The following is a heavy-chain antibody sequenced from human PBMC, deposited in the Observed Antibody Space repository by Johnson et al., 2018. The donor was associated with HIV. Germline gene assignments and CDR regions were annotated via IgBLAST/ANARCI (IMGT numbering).Heavy chain of an antibody. Sequence: QVQLVESGGGMVQPGRSLRLSCAASGFTFSDYYMSWIRQAPGKGLEWVSGISWNSGSIGYADSVKGRFTISRDNAKNSQYLQMNSLRAEDTAVYYWAREGRGAPHDAFDIWGQGTMVTVSS. CDR2: ISWNSGSI. J-gene: IGHJ3*02. CDR3: AREGRGAPHDAFDI. V-gene: IGHV3-11*04. CDR1: GFTFSDYY. D-gene: IGHD2-15*01.